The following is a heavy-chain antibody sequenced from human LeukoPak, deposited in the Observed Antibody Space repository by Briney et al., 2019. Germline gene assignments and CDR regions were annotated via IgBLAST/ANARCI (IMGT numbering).Heavy chain of an antibody. Sequence: SETLSLICTVPGGPINSRSYYWGWIRQPPGKGLEWIGSIYYNGSTYYNPPLKSRLTISVDTSKNQFSLKVSSVTDADAAVYYCGSRELLPTPDAFDIWGQGTMVTVSS. D-gene: IGHD3-10*01. V-gene: IGHV4-39*01. CDR3: GSRELLPTPDAFDI. CDR2: IYYNGST. CDR1: GGPINSRSYY. J-gene: IGHJ3*02.